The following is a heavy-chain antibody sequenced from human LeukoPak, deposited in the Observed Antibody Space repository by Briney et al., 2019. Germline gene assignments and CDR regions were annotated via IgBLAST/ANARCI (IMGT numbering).Heavy chain of an antibody. D-gene: IGHD5-18*01. V-gene: IGHV3-49*04. CDR3: ARGPIQQWLYNGMDG. CDR2: IRSRAYGETT. Sequence: GGSLRLSCTASEFTFGDHALRWVRQAPGKGLEWVGFIRSRAYGETTEYAPAVKGRFLISRDDSQSIPYLHMTSLKTEDTAVYYRARGPIQQWLYNGMDGWGQGTTVSVSS. J-gene: IGHJ6*01. CDR1: EFTFGDHA.